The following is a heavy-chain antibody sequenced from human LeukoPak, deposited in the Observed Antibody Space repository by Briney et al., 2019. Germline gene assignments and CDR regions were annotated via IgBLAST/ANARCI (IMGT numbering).Heavy chain of an antibody. V-gene: IGHV4-34*01. CDR3: ARHQLPDYYYYGMDV. CDR1: GGSFSGYY. J-gene: IGHJ6*02. D-gene: IGHD3-10*01. Sequence: SETLSLTCAVYGGSFSGYYWSWIRQPPGKGLEWIGEINHSGSTNYNPSLKSRVTISVDTSKNQSSLKLSSVTAADTAVYYCARHQLPDYYYYGMDVWGQGTTVTVSS. CDR2: INHSGST.